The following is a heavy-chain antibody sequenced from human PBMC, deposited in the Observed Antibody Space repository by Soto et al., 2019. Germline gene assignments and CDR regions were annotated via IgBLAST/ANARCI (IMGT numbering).Heavy chain of an antibody. CDR2: ISAYNGNT. Sequence: GASVKVSCKASGYTFTSYGISWGRQAPGQGLEWMGWISAYNGNTNYAQKLQGRVTMTTDTSTSTAYMELRSLRSDDTAVYYCAREAYCGGDCYSDYYYGMDVWGQGTTVTVSS. V-gene: IGHV1-18*01. J-gene: IGHJ6*02. CDR3: AREAYCGGDCYSDYYYGMDV. D-gene: IGHD2-21*02. CDR1: GYTFTSYG.